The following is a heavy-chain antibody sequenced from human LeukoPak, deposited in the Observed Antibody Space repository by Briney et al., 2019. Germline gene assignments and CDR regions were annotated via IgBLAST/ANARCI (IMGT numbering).Heavy chain of an antibody. J-gene: IGHJ6*02. CDR3: ARDQSRDLLVYHYHIDV. Sequence: ASVKVSCKASGYTFTSYDINWERQVPGQGLEWMGWINTNSGATLYAQKFQGRVTMTRDTSSSTVYMELRSLRSDDTAVYYCARDQSRDLLVYHYHIDVWGQGTTVTVSS. D-gene: IGHD1-26*01. CDR2: INTNSGAT. V-gene: IGHV1-2*02. CDR1: GYTFTSYD.